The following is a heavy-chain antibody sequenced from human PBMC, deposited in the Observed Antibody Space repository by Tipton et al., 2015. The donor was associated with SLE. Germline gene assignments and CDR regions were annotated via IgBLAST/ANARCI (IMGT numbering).Heavy chain of an antibody. CDR1: GFTVSSNY. V-gene: IGHV3-53*05. D-gene: IGHD2-15*01. Sequence: SLRLSCAASGFTVSSNYMSWVRQAPGKGLEWVSVIYSGGSTYYADSVKGRFTISRDNSKNTLYLQMNSLRAEDTAAYYCARDASTSGGGLDYWGQGTLVTVSS. CDR2: IYSGGST. CDR3: ARDASTSGGGLDY. J-gene: IGHJ4*02.